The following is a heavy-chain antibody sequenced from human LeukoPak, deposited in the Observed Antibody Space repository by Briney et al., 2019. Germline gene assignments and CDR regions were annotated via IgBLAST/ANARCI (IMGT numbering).Heavy chain of an antibody. CDR1: GFTFSSYW. V-gene: IGHV3-7*03. J-gene: IGHJ4*02. CDR3: AKASRIAVAGTGLDY. D-gene: IGHD6-19*01. Sequence: GGSLRLSCAASGFTFSSYWMSWVRQAPGKGLEWVANIKQDGSEKYYVDSVKGRFTISRDNAKNSLYLQMNSLRAEDTAVYYCAKASRIAVAGTGLDYWGQGTLVTVSS. CDR2: IKQDGSEK.